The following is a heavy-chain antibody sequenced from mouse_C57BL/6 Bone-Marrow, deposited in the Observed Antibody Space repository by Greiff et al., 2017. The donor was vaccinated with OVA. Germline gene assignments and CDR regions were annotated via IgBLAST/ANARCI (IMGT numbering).Heavy chain of an antibody. CDR2: ISSGSSTI. CDR1: GFTFSDYG. J-gene: IGHJ1*03. V-gene: IGHV5-17*01. Sequence: EVNLVESGGGLVKPGGSLKLSCAASGFTFSDYGMHWVRQAPEKGLEWVAYISSGSSTIYYADTVKGRFTISRDNAKNTLFLQMTSLRSEDTAMYYCAITGNWYFDVWGTGTTVTVSS. D-gene: IGHD4-1*01. CDR3: AITGNWYFDV.